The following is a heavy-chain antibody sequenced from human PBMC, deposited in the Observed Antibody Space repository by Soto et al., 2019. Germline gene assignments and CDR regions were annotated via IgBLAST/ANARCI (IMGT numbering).Heavy chain of an antibody. CDR3: ARDRSSLFDY. J-gene: IGHJ4*02. V-gene: IGHV3-74*01. Sequence: GGSLRLSCAASGFTFSNYWMHWVRQAPGKGLVWVSRINSDGSNTNYADSVKGRFTISRDNAKNTLYLEMNNLRAEDMAVYYCARDRSSLFDYWGQGTLVTVSS. CDR1: GFTFSNYW. CDR2: INSDGSNT.